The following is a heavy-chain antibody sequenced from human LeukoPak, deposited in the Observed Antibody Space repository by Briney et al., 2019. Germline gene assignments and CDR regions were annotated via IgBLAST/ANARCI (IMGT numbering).Heavy chain of an antibody. J-gene: IGHJ6*02. CDR3: ASEYCGGDCYYYYGMDV. V-gene: IGHV1-2*02. CDR1: GYTFTGYY. CDR2: INPNSGGT. D-gene: IGHD2-21*02. Sequence: ASMKVSCKASGYTFTGYYMHWVRQAPGQGLEWMGWINPNSGGTNYAQKFQGRVTMTRDTSISTAYMELSRLRSDDTAVYYCASEYCGGDCYYYYGMDVWGQGTTVTVSS.